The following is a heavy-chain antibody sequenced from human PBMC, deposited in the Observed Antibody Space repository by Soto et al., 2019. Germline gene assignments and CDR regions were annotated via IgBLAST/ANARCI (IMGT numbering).Heavy chain of an antibody. CDR1: GFTFSDYY. V-gene: IGHV3-11*01. Sequence: QVQLVESGGGLVKPGGSLRLSCAASGFTFSDYYMSWIRQAPGKGLEWVSYISISGSTIYYADSVKGRFTISRDNAKNSLYLQMNSLRAEDTAVYYCARDKNYDQKSYSYYYIDVWGKGTTVTVSS. D-gene: IGHD3-3*01. CDR3: ARDKNYDQKSYSYYYIDV. CDR2: ISISGSTI. J-gene: IGHJ6*03.